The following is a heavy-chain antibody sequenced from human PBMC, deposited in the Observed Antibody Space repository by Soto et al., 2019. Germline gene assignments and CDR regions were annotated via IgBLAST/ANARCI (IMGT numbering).Heavy chain of an antibody. D-gene: IGHD3-22*01. CDR1: GFTFDSYA. J-gene: IGHJ4*02. CDR2: ISGSGANT. CDR3: AKDTVVSYYDTPDDFDF. V-gene: IGHV3-23*01. Sequence: EVQLLESGGDLIQPGGSLRLSCAASGFTFDSYAMSWVRQAPGAGLEWVSAISGSGANTYYADSEKGRFTISRDNSKNPVSLQMNSLRADDTAVYYCAKDTVVSYYDTPDDFDFWGQGTLVTVSS.